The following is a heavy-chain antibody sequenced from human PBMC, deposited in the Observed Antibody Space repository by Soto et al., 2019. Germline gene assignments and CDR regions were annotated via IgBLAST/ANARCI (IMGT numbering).Heavy chain of an antibody. V-gene: IGHV5-51*01. CDR2: IYPGDSDP. D-gene: IGHD3-3*01. Sequence: GESLKISCKGSGYSFTSYWIGWVRQMPGKGLEWMGIIYPGDSDPRYSPSFQGQVTISADKSISTAYLQWSSLKASDTAMYYCARQEYDFWSGYYPYYYYGMDVWGQGTTVTVSS. CDR3: ARQEYDFWSGYYPYYYYGMDV. J-gene: IGHJ6*02. CDR1: GYSFTSYW.